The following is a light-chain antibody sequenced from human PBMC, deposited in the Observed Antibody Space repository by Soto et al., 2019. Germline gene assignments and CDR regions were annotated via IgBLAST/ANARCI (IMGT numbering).Light chain of an antibody. CDR2: EVT. CDR3: SSYAASNNFYFV. V-gene: IGLV2-8*01. J-gene: IGLJ3*02. Sequence: QSALTQPPSASGSPGQSVTISCTGTSSDVGGYNYVSWYQQYPGRAPKLMIYEVTKRPSGVPDRFSGSKSGNTASLTVSGIHAEDEADYYCSSYAASNNFYFVFGGGTTLTVL. CDR1: SSDVGGYNY.